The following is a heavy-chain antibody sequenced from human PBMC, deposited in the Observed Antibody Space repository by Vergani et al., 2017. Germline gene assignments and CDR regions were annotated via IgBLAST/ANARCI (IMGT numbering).Heavy chain of an antibody. D-gene: IGHD3-22*01. CDR3: ARGGYFDASGPFDY. CDR1: GFIFSSYC. V-gene: IGHV3-48*01. Sequence: EVQLVESGGGLVQPGGSLRLSCAASGFIFSSYCMKWVRQAPGKGLEWVSYISSSGEITYYADSVKGRFTMSRDNAKNSLHLQMNSLRAEDMAVYYCARGGYFDASGPFDYWGQGTGVTVSS. CDR2: ISSSGEIT. J-gene: IGHJ4*02.